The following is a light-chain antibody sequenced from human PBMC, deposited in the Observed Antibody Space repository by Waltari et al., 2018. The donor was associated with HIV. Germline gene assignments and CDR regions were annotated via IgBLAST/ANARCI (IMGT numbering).Light chain of an antibody. J-gene: IGLJ3*02. V-gene: IGLV5-45*02. CDR1: SGVNVRSSR. CDR3: MLWHSSSWV. CDR2: YKSDSDK. Sequence: QAVLTQPSSLSASPGASASLTCTSRSGVNVRSSRVYWSQQKPGSPPQYLLRYKSDSDKQQCSGVPSRFSGSKDASANAAILVISGLQPEDEADYYCMLWHSSSWVFGGGTKLTVL.